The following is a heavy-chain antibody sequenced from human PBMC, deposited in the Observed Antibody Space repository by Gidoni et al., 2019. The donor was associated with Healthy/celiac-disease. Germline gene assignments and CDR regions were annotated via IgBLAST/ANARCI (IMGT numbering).Heavy chain of an antibody. J-gene: IGHJ4*02. CDR2: INPSGGST. Sequence: QVQLVQSGAEVKKPGASVKVSCKASGYTFTSYYMHWVRQAPGQGLEWMGIINPSGGSTSYAQKFQGRVTMTRDTSTSTVYMELSSLRSEDTAVYYCAKSLVGTGSFDYWGQGTLVTVSS. V-gene: IGHV1-46*03. CDR1: GYTFTSYY. CDR3: AKSLVGTGSFDY. D-gene: IGHD3-10*01.